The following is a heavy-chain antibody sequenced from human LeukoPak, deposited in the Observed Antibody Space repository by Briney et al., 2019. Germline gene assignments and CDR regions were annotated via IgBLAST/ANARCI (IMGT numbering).Heavy chain of an antibody. V-gene: IGHV3-21*01. CDR1: GFTFSSYS. D-gene: IGHD2-2*01. CDR2: ISSSGRQI. CDR3: ARDLLNDEGSSYFFDQ. Sequence: PGGSLRLSCAASGFTFSSYSMNWVRQAPGKGLEWVATISSSGRQIFYADSVKGRFTISRDNAKNSLYLQMDSLRAEDTAVYYCARDLLNDEGSSYFFDQWGQGTLVTVSS. J-gene: IGHJ4*02.